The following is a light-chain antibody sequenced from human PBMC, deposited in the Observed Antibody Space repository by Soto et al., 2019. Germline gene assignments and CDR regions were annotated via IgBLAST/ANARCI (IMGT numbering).Light chain of an antibody. J-gene: IGKJ1*01. CDR1: QSINTK. CDR3: QQYDQWWT. Sequence: EILMTQYQDTLSVSPGEGATFSCRASQSINTKIAWYQLKPGQAPRLLIYDASIRATGIPARFSGSGSGTEFSLTINSLQSEDFGVYFCQQYDQWWTFCQGSMVDIK. V-gene: IGKV3-15*01. CDR2: DAS.